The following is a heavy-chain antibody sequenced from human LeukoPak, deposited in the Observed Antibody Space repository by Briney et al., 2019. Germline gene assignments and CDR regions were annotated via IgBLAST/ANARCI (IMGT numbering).Heavy chain of an antibody. CDR2: INHSGST. CDR1: GRSFSGYY. V-gene: IGHV4-34*01. CDR3: ARGRGYYDILTGLGNRRPFDY. J-gene: IGHJ4*02. D-gene: IGHD3-9*01. Sequence: SDTLSLTCAVYGRSFSGYYWSWIRQPPGKGLEWIGEINHSGSTHYDPSLKSRVTISVDTSKNKFSLQLSSETAAETAVYYCARGRGYYDILTGLGNRRPFDYWGQGTLVSVSS.